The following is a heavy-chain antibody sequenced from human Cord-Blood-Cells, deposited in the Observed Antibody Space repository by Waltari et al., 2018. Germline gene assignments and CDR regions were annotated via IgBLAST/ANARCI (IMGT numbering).Heavy chain of an antibody. CDR1: GFTFSSSA. CDR2: ISGSGGST. Sequence: EVQLLESGGGLVQPGGSLRLSCAASGFTFSSSAMSWVRQAPGKGLEWVSAISGSGGSTYYADSVKGRFTISRDNSKNTLYLQMNSLRAEDTAVYYCAKDRTDSSGYYYAFDIWGQGTMVTVSS. D-gene: IGHD3-22*01. CDR3: AKDRTDSSGYYYAFDI. V-gene: IGHV3-23*01. J-gene: IGHJ3*02.